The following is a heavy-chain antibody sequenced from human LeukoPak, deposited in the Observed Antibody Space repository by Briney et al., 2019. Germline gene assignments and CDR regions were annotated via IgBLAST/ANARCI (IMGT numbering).Heavy chain of an antibody. CDR2: IYYSGST. Sequence: SETLSLTCTVSGGSISSGGYYWSWIRQHPGKGLEWIGYIYYSGSTYYNPSLKSRVTISVDTSKNQFSLKLSSVTAADTAVYYCARVRGSGSYYGYWGQGTLVTVSS. CDR3: ARVRGSGSYYGY. J-gene: IGHJ4*02. CDR1: GGSISSGGYY. V-gene: IGHV4-31*03. D-gene: IGHD3-10*01.